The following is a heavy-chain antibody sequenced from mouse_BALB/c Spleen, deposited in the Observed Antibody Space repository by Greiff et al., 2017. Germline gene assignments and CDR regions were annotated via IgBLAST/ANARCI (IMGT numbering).Heavy chain of an antibody. CDR3: ARGNYEAWFAY. CDR2: ISYSGST. V-gene: IGHV3-2*02. D-gene: IGHD2-1*01. J-gene: IGHJ3*01. CDR1: GYSITSDYA. Sequence: ESGPGLVKPSQSLSLTCTVTGYSITSDYAWNWIRQFPGNKLEWMGYISYSGSTSYNPSLKSRISITRDTSKNQFFLQLNSVTTEDTATYYCARGNYEAWFAYWGQGTLVTVSA.